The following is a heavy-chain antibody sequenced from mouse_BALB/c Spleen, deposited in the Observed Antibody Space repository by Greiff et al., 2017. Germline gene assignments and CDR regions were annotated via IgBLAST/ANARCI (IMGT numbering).Heavy chain of an antibody. V-gene: IGHV1-9*01. Sequence: VKLQESGAELMKPGASVKISCKATGYTFSSYWIEWVKQRPGHGLEWIGEILPGSGSTNYNEKFKGKATFTADTSSNTAYMQLSSLTSEDSAVYYCARHYYGSSYWAYWGQGTLVTVSA. CDR3: ARHYYGSSYWAY. J-gene: IGHJ3*01. D-gene: IGHD1-1*01. CDR2: ILPGSGST. CDR1: GYTFSSYW.